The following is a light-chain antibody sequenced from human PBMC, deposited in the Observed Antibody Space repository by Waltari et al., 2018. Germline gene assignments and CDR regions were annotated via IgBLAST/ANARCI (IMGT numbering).Light chain of an antibody. Sequence: DIVMPQSPDSLAVSLGERATINCKFSPSVLYSSNNENYLAWYQQKPGQPPKLLIIWASTRESGVPDRFSGSGSGTDFTLTISSLQAEDVAVYYCQQYYNTPLTFGQGTKVEIK. CDR2: WAS. CDR1: PSVLYSSNNENY. CDR3: QQYYNTPLT. V-gene: IGKV4-1*01. J-gene: IGKJ1*01.